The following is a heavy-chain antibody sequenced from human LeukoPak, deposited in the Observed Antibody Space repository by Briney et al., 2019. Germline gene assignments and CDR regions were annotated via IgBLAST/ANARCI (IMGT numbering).Heavy chain of an antibody. Sequence: SETLSLTCTVSGGSISSTTYYWGWTRQPPGKGLEWIGSMSYSGSTYYNPSLKSRVTISVDTSKNQFSLKVSSVTAADTVVYYCAVTAYYYGVDVWGQGTTVTVSS. D-gene: IGHD2-21*02. V-gene: IGHV4-39*01. CDR2: MSYSGST. CDR3: AVTAYYYGVDV. CDR1: GGSISSTTYY. J-gene: IGHJ6*02.